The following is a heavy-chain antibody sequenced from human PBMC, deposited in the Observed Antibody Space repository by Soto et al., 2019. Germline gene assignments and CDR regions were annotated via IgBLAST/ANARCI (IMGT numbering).Heavy chain of an antibody. CDR2: ISYSGST. CDR1: AGSISSGGYY. CDR3: ARDVERGGNFDY. D-gene: IGHD1-1*01. V-gene: IGHV4-31*03. J-gene: IGHJ4*02. Sequence: QVQLQESGPGLVKPSQTLSLTCTVSAGSISSGGYYWSWIRQHPGKGLEWIGYISYSGSTYYSPSLNSRVTTSVHTSKNQFSLKLSSVTAAGKAVYYCARDVERGGNFDYWGQGTLVTVSS.